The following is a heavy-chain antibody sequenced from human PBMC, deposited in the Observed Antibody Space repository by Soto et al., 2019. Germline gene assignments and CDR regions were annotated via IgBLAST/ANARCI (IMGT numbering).Heavy chain of an antibody. J-gene: IGHJ3*02. Sequence: QMQLVQSGAEVKKTGSSVKVACKASGYTFTYRYVHWVRQAPGQALEWMGWITPFNGNTNYAQKFQDRVTVTRDRSMSTAYMELSSLRSEDIAMYYCASTAPGFSYGYDAFDIWGQGTMVTVSS. CDR3: ASTAPGFSYGYDAFDI. V-gene: IGHV1-45*01. CDR2: ITPFNGNT. CDR1: GYTFTYRY. D-gene: IGHD5-18*01.